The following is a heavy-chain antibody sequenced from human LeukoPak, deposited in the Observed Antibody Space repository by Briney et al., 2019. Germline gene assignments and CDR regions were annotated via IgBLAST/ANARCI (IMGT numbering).Heavy chain of an antibody. D-gene: IGHD2-2*01. CDR3: ARRYCSSTSCSPFDY. J-gene: IGHJ4*02. CDR1: GFTFSSYA. V-gene: IGHV3-64*02. Sequence: GGSLRLSCAASGFTFSSYAMHWVRQAPGKGLQYVSAISSDGGSTYYADSVRGRFTISRDNSKNMLYLQMGSLRVEDMAVYYCARRYCSSTSCSPFDYWGQGTLVTVSS. CDR2: ISSDGGST.